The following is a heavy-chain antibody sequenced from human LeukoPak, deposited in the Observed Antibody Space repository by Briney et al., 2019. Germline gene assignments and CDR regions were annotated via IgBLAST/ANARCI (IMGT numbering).Heavy chain of an antibody. J-gene: IGHJ4*02. V-gene: IGHV3-21*01. CDR3: ARSRGDSYGLNYFDY. CDR1: GFTFSSYG. CDR2: ISSSSSYI. Sequence: TGGSLRLSCAASGFTFSSYGMNWVRQAPGKGLEWVSSISSSSSYIYYADSVKGRFTISRDNAKNSLYLQMNSLRAEDTAVYYCARSRGDSYGLNYFDYWGQGTLVTVSS. D-gene: IGHD5-18*01.